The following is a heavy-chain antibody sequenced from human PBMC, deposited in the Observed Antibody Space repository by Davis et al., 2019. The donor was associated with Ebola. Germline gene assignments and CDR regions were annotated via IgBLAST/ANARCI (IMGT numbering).Heavy chain of an antibody. J-gene: IGHJ4*02. Sequence: SALVSCYASGFTFTSTDMQSVRQPRGYRLQWIGWIVVGSGNTNYAQKFQERVTITRDMSTSTAYMELRSLRSDATAVYYCARVLGKWWPGYWGQGTLVTVSS. D-gene: IGHD2-15*01. CDR2: IVVGSGNT. V-gene: IGHV1-58*02. CDR3: ARVLGKWWPGY. CDR1: GFTFTSTD.